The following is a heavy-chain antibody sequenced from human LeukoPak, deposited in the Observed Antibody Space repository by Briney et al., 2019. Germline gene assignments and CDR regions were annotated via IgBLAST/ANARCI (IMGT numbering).Heavy chain of an antibody. CDR2: ITSSGRTI. J-gene: IGHJ4*02. CDR3: ARVRAGGQSFDY. V-gene: IGHV3-48*02. CDR1: RFTFTTYS. D-gene: IGHD3-16*01. Sequence: GGSLRLFCAASRFTFTTYSMSWVRQAPGKGLEWVSYITSSGRTIYYADSVKGQFTISRDNAKNSLYLQMNSLRDEDTAVYYCARVRAGGQSFDYWGQGTLVTVSS.